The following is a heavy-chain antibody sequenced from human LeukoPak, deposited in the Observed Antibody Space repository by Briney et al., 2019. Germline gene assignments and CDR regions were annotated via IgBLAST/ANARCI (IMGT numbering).Heavy chain of an antibody. Sequence: RGGSLRLSCAASGFTFSSYGMHWVRQAPGKGLERVAVISYDGSNKYYADSVKGRFTISRDNSKNTLYLQMNSLRAEDTAVYYCAKSRFRITIFVDYWGQGTLVTVSS. CDR2: ISYDGSNK. D-gene: IGHD3-3*01. CDR1: GFTFSSYG. V-gene: IGHV3-30*18. J-gene: IGHJ4*02. CDR3: AKSRFRITIFVDY.